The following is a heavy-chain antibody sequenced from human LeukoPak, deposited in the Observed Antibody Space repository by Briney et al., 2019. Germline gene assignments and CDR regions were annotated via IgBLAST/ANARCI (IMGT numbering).Heavy chain of an antibody. CDR3: AKEMGATTVVGAFDI. D-gene: IGHD1-26*01. CDR1: GFTFSNYA. V-gene: IGHV3-30*04. J-gene: IGHJ3*02. Sequence: GRSLRLSCAASGFTFSNYAMHWVRQAPGKGLEWVAVISYDGSNKYYADSVKGRFTISRDNSKNTLYLQMNSLRAEDTAVYYCAKEMGATTVVGAFDIWGQGTMVTVSS. CDR2: ISYDGSNK.